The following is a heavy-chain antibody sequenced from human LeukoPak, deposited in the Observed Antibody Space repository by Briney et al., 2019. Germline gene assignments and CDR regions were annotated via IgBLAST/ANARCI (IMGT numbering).Heavy chain of an antibody. D-gene: IGHD1-1*01. J-gene: IGHJ4*02. CDR2: ISDSGSPI. Sequence: AGSLRLSCAASGFSFSGHSMNWVRQAPGRGLEWVAFISDSGSPIYYADSVRGRFTISRDNADNSLYLQMNSLRAEDSAVYFCARNTRASQYYFDYWGQGALVTVSS. CDR3: ARNTRASQYYFDY. V-gene: IGHV3-48*01. CDR1: GFSFSGHS.